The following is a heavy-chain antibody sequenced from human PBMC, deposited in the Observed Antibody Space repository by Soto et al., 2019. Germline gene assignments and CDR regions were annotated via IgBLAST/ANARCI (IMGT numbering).Heavy chain of an antibody. CDR1: GGTFSSYA. V-gene: IGHV1-69*12. Sequence: QVQLVQSGAEVKKPGSSVKVSCKASGGTFSSYAISWVRQAPGQGLEWMGGIIPIFGTANYAQKFQGRVTITADESPGTAYMELSSLRSEDTAGYYRASSRSWYDYFQHWGQGTLVTVSS. D-gene: IGHD6-13*01. J-gene: IGHJ1*01. CDR3: ASSRSWYDYFQH. CDR2: IIPIFGTA.